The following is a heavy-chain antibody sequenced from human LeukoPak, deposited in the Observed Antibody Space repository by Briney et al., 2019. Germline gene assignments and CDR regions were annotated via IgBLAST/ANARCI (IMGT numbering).Heavy chain of an antibody. CDR3: AKEPRYCSSTRCFGA. CDR1: GLTFSTYG. Sequence: GGSLRLSCVASGLTFSTYGMRWVRPAPGKGLEWVAFISYDGSNKHYADSVKGRFTISRDNSKNTLYLQINSLRVEDTAVYYCAKEPRYCSSTRCFGAWGQGTLVTVSS. J-gene: IGHJ5*02. CDR2: ISYDGSNK. V-gene: IGHV3-30*18. D-gene: IGHD2-2*01.